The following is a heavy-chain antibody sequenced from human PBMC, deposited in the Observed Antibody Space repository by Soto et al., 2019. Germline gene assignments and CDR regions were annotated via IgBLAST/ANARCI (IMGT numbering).Heavy chain of an antibody. Sequence: GGSLRLSCAASGFTFSSYSMNWVRQAPGKGLEWVSYISSSSSTIYYADSVKGRFTISRDNAKNSLYLQMNSLRDEDTAVYYCARDLDGVTMVRGDIRPFDYWGQGTLVTVSS. CDR1: GFTFSSYS. J-gene: IGHJ4*02. D-gene: IGHD3-10*01. CDR3: ARDLDGVTMVRGDIRPFDY. V-gene: IGHV3-48*02. CDR2: ISSSSSTI.